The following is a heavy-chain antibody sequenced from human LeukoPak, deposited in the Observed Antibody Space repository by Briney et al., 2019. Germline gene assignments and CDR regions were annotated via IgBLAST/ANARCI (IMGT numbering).Heavy chain of an antibody. CDR2: LNPSDGST. Sequence: GASVKVSCKASGYTFTGYYMHWVRQAPGQGLEWMGVLNPSDGSTTYAQKFQGRVTMTRDMSTSTVYMELSILRSADTAVYYCAREANWSLTRYAFDIWGQGTVISVSS. CDR1: GYTFTGYY. D-gene: IGHD1-1*01. V-gene: IGHV1-46*01. CDR3: AREANWSLTRYAFDI. J-gene: IGHJ3*02.